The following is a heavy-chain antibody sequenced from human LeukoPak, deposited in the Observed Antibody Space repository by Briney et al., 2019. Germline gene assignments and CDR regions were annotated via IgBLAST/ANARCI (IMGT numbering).Heavy chain of an antibody. V-gene: IGHV4-39*07. J-gene: IGHJ4*02. D-gene: IGHD2-15*01. CDR2: IYYSGST. CDR3: ARDESAILPGFRWYFDY. CDR1: SGSISSSSYY. Sequence: SETLSLTCTVSSGSISSSSYYWGWTRQPPGKGLEWIGSIYYSGSTYYNPSLKTRVTISVDTTKNQFSLKLSSVTAADTAVYYCARDESAILPGFRWYFDYWGQGTQLIVSS.